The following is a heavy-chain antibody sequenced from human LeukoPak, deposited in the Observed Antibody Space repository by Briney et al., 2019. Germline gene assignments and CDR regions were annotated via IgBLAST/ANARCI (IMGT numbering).Heavy chain of an antibody. V-gene: IGHV3-13*01. D-gene: IGHD5-12*01. Sequence: GGSLRLSCAASGFTFSSYDMHWVRQATGKGLEWVSAIGTAGDTYYPGSVKGRFTISRENAKNSLYLQMNSLRAGDTAVYYCARGYKHGNYDYWGQGTLVTVSS. CDR3: ARGYKHGNYDY. CDR1: GFTFSSYD. CDR2: IGTAGDT. J-gene: IGHJ4*02.